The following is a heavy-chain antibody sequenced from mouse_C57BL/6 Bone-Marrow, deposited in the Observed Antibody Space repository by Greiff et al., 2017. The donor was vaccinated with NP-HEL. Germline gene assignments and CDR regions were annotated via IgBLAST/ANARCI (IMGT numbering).Heavy chain of an antibody. CDR2: IRNKANGYTT. J-gene: IGHJ1*03. CDR3: ARYIQTGTYFDV. V-gene: IGHV7-3*01. Sequence: EVKVEESGGGLVQPGGSLSLSCAASGFTFTDYYMSWVRQPPGKALEWLGFIRNKANGYTTEYSASVKGRFTISRDNSQSILYLQMNALRAEDSATYYCARYIQTGTYFDVWGTGTTVTVSS. D-gene: IGHD4-1*01. CDR1: GFTFTDYY.